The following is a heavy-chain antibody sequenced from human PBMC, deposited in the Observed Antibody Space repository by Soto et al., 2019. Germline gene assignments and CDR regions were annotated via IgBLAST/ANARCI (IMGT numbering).Heavy chain of an antibody. J-gene: IGHJ3*02. CDR3: AKDRDDIGMVDAFEI. CDR2: ISGSGVTT. CDR1: GFTLSNYA. D-gene: IGHD2-15*01. V-gene: IGHV3-23*01. Sequence: EMQLLESGGDLVQPGGSLRLSCAASGFTLSNYAMTWVRQAPGKGLEYISAISGSGVTTYYADSMKGRFTISRDNSKNTLYLQMNSLRAEDTAVYYCAKDRDDIGMVDAFEIWGPGTMVTVSS.